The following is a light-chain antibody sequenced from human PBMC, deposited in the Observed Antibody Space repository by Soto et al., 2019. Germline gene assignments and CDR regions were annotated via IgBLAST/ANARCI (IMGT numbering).Light chain of an antibody. CDR3: TSYVGNDIWV. Sequence: QSALTQPPSAYGSPGQSVTISCTGTSSDVGAYKYVSWYQQYPGKAPKLMIYEVTKRPSGVPDRFSGSKSGNTASLTVSGLQDEDEADYYCTSYVGNDIWVFGGGAKLTVL. V-gene: IGLV2-8*01. J-gene: IGLJ3*02. CDR2: EVT. CDR1: SSDVGAYKY.